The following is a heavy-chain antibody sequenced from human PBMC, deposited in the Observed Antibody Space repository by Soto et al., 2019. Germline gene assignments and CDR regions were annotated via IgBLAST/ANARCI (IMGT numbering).Heavy chain of an antibody. J-gene: IGHJ3*02. CDR1: GYRCISYW. CDR2: IYPGDSDT. CDR3: ARRGYYYDSSATNEGAFDI. Sequence: PQRVWWSGSGYRCISYWISWMRKMPGKGLEWMGIIYPGDSDTRYSPSFQGQVTISADKSISTAYLQWSSLKASDTAMYYCARRGYYYDSSATNEGAFDIWGQGTMVTVSS. V-gene: IGHV5-51*01. D-gene: IGHD3-22*01.